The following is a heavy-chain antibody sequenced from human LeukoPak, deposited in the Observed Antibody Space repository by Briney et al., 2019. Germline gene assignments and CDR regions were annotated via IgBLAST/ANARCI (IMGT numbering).Heavy chain of an antibody. CDR1: GYTFTDYY. V-gene: IGHV1-2*02. CDR2: INPNSGGT. CDR3: ARARWQLVPYFDS. J-gene: IGHJ4*02. Sequence: ASVKVSCKASGYTFTDYYMHWVRQAPGQGLEWMGWINPNSGGTNFAQKFQGKVAMTRDTSISTAYLELGSLRSDDTAVYFCARARWQLVPYFDSWGQGTLVTVSS. D-gene: IGHD6-6*01.